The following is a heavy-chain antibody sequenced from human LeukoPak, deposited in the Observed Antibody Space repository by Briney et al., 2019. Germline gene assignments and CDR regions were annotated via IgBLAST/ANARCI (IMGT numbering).Heavy chain of an antibody. Sequence: QPGGSLRLSYAASAFTFRSYAMIWVRQAPGKGLEWVSGISGSGGSTYYSDSAKGRFTISRDNSNNTLYLQMNSLRAEDTAVYYCAKGAASRGYTYVANWGQGTLVTVSS. CDR2: ISGSGGST. CDR1: AFTFRSYA. CDR3: AKGAASRGYTYVAN. J-gene: IGHJ4*02. V-gene: IGHV3-23*01. D-gene: IGHD5-18*01.